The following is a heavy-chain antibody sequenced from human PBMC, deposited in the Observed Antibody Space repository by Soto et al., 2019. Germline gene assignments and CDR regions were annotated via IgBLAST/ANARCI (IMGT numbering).Heavy chain of an antibody. CDR1: GFSFSTYG. J-gene: IGHJ6*02. CDR2: ISNDGSIK. V-gene: IGHV3-30*18. CDR3: AKVVRADTMSSNFYYYSGMDV. D-gene: IGHD5-18*01. Sequence: QVQMVESGGGVVLPGRSLRLSCAASGFSFSTYGMHWVRQAPGKGLEWMAVISNDGSIKYYADSVKGRFTISRDNSKDTLFLQMNSLGGEDTAVYYCAKVVRADTMSSNFYYYSGMDVWGQGTTVTVSS.